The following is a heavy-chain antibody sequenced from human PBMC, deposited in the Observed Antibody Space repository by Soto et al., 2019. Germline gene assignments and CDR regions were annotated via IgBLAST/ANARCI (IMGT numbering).Heavy chain of an antibody. V-gene: IGHV4-61*03. CDR1: GGSVSNISDY. D-gene: IGHD3-10*01. Sequence: PSETLSLTCTVSGGSVSNISDYWSWVRHSPGQGLGWVGYIYYSGSADSNPSLCRRVTISLDTSNNHFSLKLFSVTTAVTAAYYCVQGVGFGYYYYHMDLWGQGTTGTVAS. CDR2: IYYSGSA. CDR3: VQGVGFGYYYYHMDL. J-gene: IGHJ6*02.